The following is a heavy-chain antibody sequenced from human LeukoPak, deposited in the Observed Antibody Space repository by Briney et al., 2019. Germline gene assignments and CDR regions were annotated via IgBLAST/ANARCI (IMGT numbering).Heavy chain of an antibody. V-gene: IGHV4-4*07. Sequence: SETLSLTCTVSGGSISSFKWTWMRQFAGKGLEWIGHIHASGNTNYNPSLRSRVTMSVDSSKNEFSLKLSSVTAADTAFYYCARASDYYLAAFDHWGQGTLVTVSS. J-gene: IGHJ4*02. CDR1: GGSISSFK. CDR3: ARASDYYLAAFDH. D-gene: IGHD4-17*01. CDR2: IHASGNT.